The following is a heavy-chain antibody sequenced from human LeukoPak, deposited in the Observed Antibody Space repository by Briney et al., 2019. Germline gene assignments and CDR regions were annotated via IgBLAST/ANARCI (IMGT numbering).Heavy chain of an antibody. CDR2: ISSSSSTI. CDR3: ARDIRGSGWHYYYMDV. CDR1: GFTFSSYS. J-gene: IGHJ6*03. D-gene: IGHD6-19*01. V-gene: IGHV3-48*01. Sequence: GGSLRLSCAASGFTFSSYSMNWVRQAPGKGLEWVSYISSSSSTIYYADSVKGRFTISRDNAKNSLYLQMNSLRAEDTAVYYCARDIRGSGWHYYYMDVWGKGTTVTVSS.